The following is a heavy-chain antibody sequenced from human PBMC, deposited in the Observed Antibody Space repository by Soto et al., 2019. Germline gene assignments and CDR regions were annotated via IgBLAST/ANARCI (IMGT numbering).Heavy chain of an antibody. CDR2: ISAYNGNT. CDR1: GYTFTSYG. Sequence: WASVKVSCKASGYTFTSYGISWVRQAPGQGLEWMGWISAYNGNTNYAQKLQGRVTMTTDTSTSTAYMELRSLRSDDTAVYYCARVMEKFYCSGGSCYYRFYYGMDVWGQGTTVTVSS. V-gene: IGHV1-18*04. CDR3: ARVMEKFYCSGGSCYYRFYYGMDV. J-gene: IGHJ6*02. D-gene: IGHD2-15*01.